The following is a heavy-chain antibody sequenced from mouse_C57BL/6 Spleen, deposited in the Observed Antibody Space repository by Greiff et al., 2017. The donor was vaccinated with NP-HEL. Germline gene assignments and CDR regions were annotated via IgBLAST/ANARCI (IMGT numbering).Heavy chain of an antibody. V-gene: IGHV5-9-1*02. J-gene: IGHJ3*01. CDR2: ISSGGDYI. CDR1: GFTFSSYA. D-gene: IGHD2-4*01. Sequence: EVKVVESGEGLVKPGGSLKLSCAASGFTFSSYAMSWVRQTPEKRLEWVAYISSGGDYIYYADTVKGRFTISRDNARNTLYLQMSSLKSEDTAMYYGTRDTGLRRAAWFAYWGQGTLVTVSA. CDR3: TRDTGLRRAAWFAY.